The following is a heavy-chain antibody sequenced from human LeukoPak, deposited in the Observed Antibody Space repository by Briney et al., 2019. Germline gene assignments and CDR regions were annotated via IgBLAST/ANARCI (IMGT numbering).Heavy chain of an antibody. Sequence: GGSLRLSCAASGFTFTTYAMNWVRQAPGKGLEWVSVISGSGGSTYYADSVKGRFTISRDNSKNTLYLEVNSLRAEDTAVYYCATAFYFDSSGPYWYFDLWGRGALVTVSS. CDR3: ATAFYFDSSGPYWYFDL. CDR1: GFTFTTYA. V-gene: IGHV3-23*01. D-gene: IGHD3-22*01. CDR2: ISGSGGST. J-gene: IGHJ2*01.